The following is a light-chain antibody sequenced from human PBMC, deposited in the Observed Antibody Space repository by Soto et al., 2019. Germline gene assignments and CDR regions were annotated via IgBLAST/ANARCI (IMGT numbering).Light chain of an antibody. CDR3: TSYVGNDIWV. V-gene: IGLV2-8*01. Sequence: QSALTQPPSASGSPGQSVTISCTGTSSDVGAYNYVSWYQQYPGKAPKLMIYEVTKRPSGVPDRFSGSKSGNTASLTVSGLQAEDEADYYRTSYVGNDIWVFGGGTKVTVL. J-gene: IGLJ3*02. CDR1: SSDVGAYNY. CDR2: EVT.